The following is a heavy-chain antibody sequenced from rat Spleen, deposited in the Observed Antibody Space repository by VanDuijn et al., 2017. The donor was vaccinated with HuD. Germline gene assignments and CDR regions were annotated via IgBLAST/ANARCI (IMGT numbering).Heavy chain of an antibody. D-gene: IGHD1-4*01. Sequence: EVQLVESGGGLVQPGGTLKLSCAASGITFSNYAMAWVRQAPTKGLEWVAYISTGGGITYYRDSVKGRFTISRDNAKSTLYLQMDSLGSEDTATYYCATAGTRISRFAYWGQGTLVTVSS. J-gene: IGHJ3*01. CDR1: GITFSNYA. CDR3: ATAGTRISRFAY. V-gene: IGHV5S23*01. CDR2: ISTGGGIT.